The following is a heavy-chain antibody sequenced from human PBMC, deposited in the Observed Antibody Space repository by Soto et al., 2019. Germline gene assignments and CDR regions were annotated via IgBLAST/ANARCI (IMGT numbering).Heavy chain of an antibody. CDR1: GYTFTNYF. Sequence: QVQLVQSGAEVKKPGASVKVSCKPSGYTFTNYFIQWLRQAPGQGLEWMGWINPNDGGTNYAQKXXGXXXXXXXXXXXXAYMELSSLTSDDTAVYYCARDPWDDGGVTLDYWGQGTLVTVSS. CDR3: ARDPWDDGGVTLDY. CDR2: INPNDGGT. V-gene: IGHV1-2*02. D-gene: IGHD1-1*01. J-gene: IGHJ4*02.